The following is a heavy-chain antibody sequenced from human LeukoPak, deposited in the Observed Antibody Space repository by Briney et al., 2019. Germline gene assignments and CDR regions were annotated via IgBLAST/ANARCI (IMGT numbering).Heavy chain of an antibody. CDR1: GSSISSGSYY. D-gene: IGHD1-26*01. CDR3: VRGVPNSGSYYWFDP. V-gene: IGHV4-61*02. Sequence: SETLSLTCTVSGSSISSGSYYWSWIRQPAGKGLEWIGRIYTSGSTNYNPSLKRRVTISADTSRNQFSLKLTSVTAADTAVYYCVRGVPNSGSYYWFDPWGQGTLVTVYS. CDR2: IYTSGST. J-gene: IGHJ5*02.